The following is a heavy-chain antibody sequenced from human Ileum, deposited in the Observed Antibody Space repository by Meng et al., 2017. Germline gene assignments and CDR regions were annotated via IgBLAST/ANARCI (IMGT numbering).Heavy chain of an antibody. CDR3: ARGGHDSSGYYSFDY. J-gene: IGHJ4*02. CDR2: INHSGST. V-gene: IGHV4-34*01. Sequence: QVQLQQWGAGLLKPSETLSRTCAVYGGSFSGYYWSWIRQPPGKGLEWIGEINHSGSTNYNPSLKSQVTISVDTSKNQFSLKLSSVTAADTAVYYCARGGHDSSGYYSFDYWGQGTLVTVS. CDR1: GGSFSGYY. D-gene: IGHD3-22*01.